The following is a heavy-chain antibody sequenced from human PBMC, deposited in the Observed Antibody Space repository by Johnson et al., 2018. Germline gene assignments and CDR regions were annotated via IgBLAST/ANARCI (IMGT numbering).Heavy chain of an antibody. Sequence: VQLVQSGGGLVQPGRSLRLSCAASGFTFSSYDMHWVRQATGKGLEWVSGIGSAGDTYYPGPVKGRFTISRENAKNSLYLQMNSLRAEDTAVYYCASPGYGGNSIDIWGQGTMVTVSS. CDR2: IGSAGDT. V-gene: IGHV3-13*01. CDR3: ASPGYGGNSIDI. CDR1: GFTFSSYD. J-gene: IGHJ3*02. D-gene: IGHD4-23*01.